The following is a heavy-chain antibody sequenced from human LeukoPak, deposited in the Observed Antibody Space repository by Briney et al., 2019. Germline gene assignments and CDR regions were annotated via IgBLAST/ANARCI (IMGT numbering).Heavy chain of an antibody. J-gene: IGHJ5*02. CDR2: INHSGST. D-gene: IGHD2-2*01. CDR3: AAGYCSSTSCYGGRWFDP. V-gene: IGHV4-34*01. Sequence: SETLSLTCAVYGGSFSGYYWSWIRQPPGKGLEWIGEINHSGSTNYNPSLKSRVTISVDTSKNQFSLKLSSVTAADTAVYYCAAGYCSSTSCYGGRWFDPWGQGTLVTVSS. CDR1: GGSFSGYY.